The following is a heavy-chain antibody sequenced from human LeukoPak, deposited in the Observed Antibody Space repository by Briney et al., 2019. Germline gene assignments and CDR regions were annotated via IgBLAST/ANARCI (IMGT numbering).Heavy chain of an antibody. CDR2: ISGSGGST. J-gene: IGHJ4*02. V-gene: IGHV3-23*01. CDR1: GFTFSSYA. CDR3: AKDSLGSSSWPYFDY. Sequence: GGSLRLSCAASGFTFSSYAMSWVRQAPGKGLGWVSAISGSGGSTYYADSVKGRFTISRDNSKNTLYLQMNSLRAEDTAVYYCAKDSLGSSSWPYFDYWGQGTLVTVSS. D-gene: IGHD6-13*01.